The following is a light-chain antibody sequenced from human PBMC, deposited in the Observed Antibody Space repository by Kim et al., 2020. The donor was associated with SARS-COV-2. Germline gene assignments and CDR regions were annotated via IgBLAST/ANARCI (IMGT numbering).Light chain of an antibody. J-gene: IGKJ1*01. CDR3: QEYNGYSWT. CDR1: QSISDW. V-gene: IGKV1-5*03. Sequence: DIQMTQFPSTLSASVGDRVTITCRASQSISDWLAWFQQKPGKAPKLLIYKSSSLESEVPSRFSGTGSGTEFTLTISGLQPVDFATYYCQEYNGYSWTFGQGTTVDI. CDR2: KSS.